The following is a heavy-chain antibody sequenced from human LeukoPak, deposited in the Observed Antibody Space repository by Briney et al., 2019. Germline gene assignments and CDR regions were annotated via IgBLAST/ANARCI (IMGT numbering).Heavy chain of an antibody. CDR1: GGSITSYY. Sequence: PSETLSLTCTVSGGSITSYYWSWIRQPAGEGLEWIGHIYTSGSTNYNPSLKSRVTMSVDTSKNQFSLKLRSVTAADTAVYYCARTRLNYYYFEYWGQGTLVTVSS. V-gene: IGHV4-4*07. J-gene: IGHJ4*02. CDR2: IYTSGST. CDR3: ARTRLNYYYFEY. D-gene: IGHD1-7*01.